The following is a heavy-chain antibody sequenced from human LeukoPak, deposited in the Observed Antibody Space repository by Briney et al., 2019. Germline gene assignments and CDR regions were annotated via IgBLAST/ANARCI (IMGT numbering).Heavy chain of an antibody. D-gene: IGHD3-10*01. CDR3: TRGVPVQYYYGSGRYGDY. Sequence: PGGSLRLSCTASGFTFGDYAMSWVRQAPGKGLEWVGFIRSKAYGGTTEYAASVKGRFTISRDDSKSIAYLQMNSLKTEDTAVYYCTRGVPVQYYYGSGRYGDYWGQGTLVTVSS. CDR1: GFTFGDYA. J-gene: IGHJ4*02. CDR2: IRSKAYGGTT. V-gene: IGHV3-49*04.